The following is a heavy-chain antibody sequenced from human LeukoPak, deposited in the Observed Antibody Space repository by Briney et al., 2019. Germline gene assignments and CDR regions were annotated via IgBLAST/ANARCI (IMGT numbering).Heavy chain of an antibody. CDR2: ISTSSSTI. Sequence: GGSLRLYCAASGFTFSSYSMHWVRQAPGKGLEWVSYISTSSSTIFYADSVKGRFTISRDNAKNSLYLQMNSLRVEDTALYYCVRRRDGYDPGFDYWGQGTLVTVSS. V-gene: IGHV3-48*01. CDR1: GFTFSSYS. CDR3: VRRRDGYDPGFDY. J-gene: IGHJ4*02. D-gene: IGHD5-24*01.